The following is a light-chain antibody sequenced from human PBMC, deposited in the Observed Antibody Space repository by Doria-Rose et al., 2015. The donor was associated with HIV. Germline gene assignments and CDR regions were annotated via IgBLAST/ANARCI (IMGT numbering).Light chain of an antibody. CDR3: LQYASYPYT. CDR1: QDIFNY. J-gene: IGKJ4*02. CDR2: YTS. Sequence: MTQATSSLSASLGDRVTISCRASQDIFNYLNWYQQKPDGTVKLLIYYTSRLHSGVPSRFRGSGSGTDYSLTISSLESEDFADYYCLQYASYPYTFGGGTKLEIK. V-gene: IGKV1-33*01.